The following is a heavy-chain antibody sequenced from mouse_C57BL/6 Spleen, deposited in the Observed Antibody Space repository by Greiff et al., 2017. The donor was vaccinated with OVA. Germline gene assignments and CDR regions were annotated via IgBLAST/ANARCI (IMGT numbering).Heavy chain of an antibody. CDR1: GYTFTSYW. V-gene: IGHV1-69*01. CDR2: IDPSDSYT. CDR3: ARVDYDGAWFAY. D-gene: IGHD2-4*01. J-gene: IGHJ3*01. Sequence: QVQLQQPGAELVMPGASVKLSCKASGYTFTSYWMHWVQQSPGQGLEWIGEIDPSDSYTNYTHKFKGKFTLTVDQSSSTVYMQLSSLTAEDSAVYYCARVDYDGAWFAYWGQGTLVTVSA.